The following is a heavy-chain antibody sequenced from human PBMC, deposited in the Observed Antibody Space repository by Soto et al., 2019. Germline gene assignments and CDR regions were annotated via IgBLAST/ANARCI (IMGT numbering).Heavy chain of an antibody. V-gene: IGHV4-31*03. Sequence: TSETLSLTCTVSGGSISSGGYYWSWIRQHPGKGLEWIGYIYYSGSTYYNPSLKSRVTISVDTSKNQFSLKLSSVTAADTAVYYCARYYSPNYYGSGVPIYWGQGTLVTVSS. J-gene: IGHJ4*02. D-gene: IGHD3-10*01. CDR2: IYYSGST. CDR1: GGSISSGGYY. CDR3: ARYYSPNYYGSGVPIY.